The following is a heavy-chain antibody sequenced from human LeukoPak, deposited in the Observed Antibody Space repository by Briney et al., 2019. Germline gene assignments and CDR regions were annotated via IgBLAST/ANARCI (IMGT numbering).Heavy chain of an antibody. V-gene: IGHV4-59*01. J-gene: IGHJ4*02. D-gene: IGHD3-16*02. CDR2: IYYTGST. CDR1: GGSINTYY. Sequence: PSETLSLTCTVSGGSINTYYWSWIRQPPGMGLEWIGFIYYTGSTSYNPSLKSRVTISIDTSKNQFSLRLSSVTAADTAVYYCARWDPGAVILSYWGQGTLVTVSS. CDR3: ARWDPGAVILSY.